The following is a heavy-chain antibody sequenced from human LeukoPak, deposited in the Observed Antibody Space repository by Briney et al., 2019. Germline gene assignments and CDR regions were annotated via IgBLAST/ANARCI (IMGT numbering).Heavy chain of an antibody. CDR2: ISISSSYI. CDR3: ARDIIRFLEPSYYMDV. J-gene: IGHJ6*03. D-gene: IGHD3-3*01. Sequence: GGSLRLSRAASGFTFSSYSMNWVRQAPRKGREWVSSISISSSYIYYADAVKGRFTISRDNAKNSLYLQMNGLRAEDTAVYYCARDIIRFLEPSYYMDVWGKGTTVTVSS. CDR1: GFTFSSYS. V-gene: IGHV3-21*01.